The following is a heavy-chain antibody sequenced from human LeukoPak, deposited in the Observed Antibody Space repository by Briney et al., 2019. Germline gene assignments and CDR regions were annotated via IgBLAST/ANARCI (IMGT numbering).Heavy chain of an antibody. CDR3: ARDQGNGYLGDY. J-gene: IGHJ4*02. CDR1: GYTFIRYG. V-gene: IGHV1-18*01. Sequence: ASVKVSCKASGYTFIRYGFSWVRQAPGQGLEWMGWISAYNGDTNYAQKVQGRVTMTTDTSTTTAYMELRSLGSDDTAVYYCARDQGNGYLGDYWGQGTLVTVSS. D-gene: IGHD3-22*01. CDR2: ISAYNGDT.